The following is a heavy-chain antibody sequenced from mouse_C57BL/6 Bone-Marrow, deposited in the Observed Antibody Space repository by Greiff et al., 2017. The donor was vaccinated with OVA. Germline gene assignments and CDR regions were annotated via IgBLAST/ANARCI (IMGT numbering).Heavy chain of an antibody. CDR1: GFTFSSYG. V-gene: IGHV5-6*02. D-gene: IGHD2-2*01. J-gene: IGHJ2*01. CDR3: ARRGYDDY. CDR2: ISSGGSYT. Sequence: EVNVVESGGDLVKPGGSLKLSCAASGFTFSSYGMSWVRQTPDKRLEWVAIISSGGSYTYYPDSVKGRFTITRDTAKNTLYLQMSSLKSEDTAMYYCARRGYDDYWGQGTTLTVSS.